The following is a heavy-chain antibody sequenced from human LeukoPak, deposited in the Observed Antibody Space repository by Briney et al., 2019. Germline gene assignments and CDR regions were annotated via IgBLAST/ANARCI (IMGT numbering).Heavy chain of an antibody. CDR3: ASPLYTYYYDSSGYYGNDAFDI. CDR2: ISSSSYI. Sequence: GGSLRLSCAASGFTFSSYSMNWVRQAPGKGLEWVSSISSSSYIYYADSVKGRFTISRDNAKNSLYLQMNSLRAEDTAVYYCASPLYTYYYDSSGYYGNDAFDIWGQGTMVTVSS. J-gene: IGHJ3*02. V-gene: IGHV3-21*01. D-gene: IGHD3-22*01. CDR1: GFTFSSYS.